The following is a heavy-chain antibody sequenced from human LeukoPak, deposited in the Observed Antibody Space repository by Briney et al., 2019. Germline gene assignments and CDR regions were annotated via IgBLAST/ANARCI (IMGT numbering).Heavy chain of an antibody. V-gene: IGHV3-72*01. CDR1: GFTLSDHY. D-gene: IGHD6-13*01. J-gene: IGHJ4*02. CDR3: ALIAAAVDFDY. Sequence: PGRSLRLSCVVSGFTLSDHYMDWVRQAPGKGLEWVGRTKNSYTAEYAASVRGRFTISRDDSKNSLYLQMDSLKTEDTAVYYCALIAAAVDFDYWGQGTLVTVSS. CDR2: TKNSYTA.